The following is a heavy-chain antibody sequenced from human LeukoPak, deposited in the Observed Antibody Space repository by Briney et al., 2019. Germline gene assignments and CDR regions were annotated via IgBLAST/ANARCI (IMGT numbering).Heavy chain of an antibody. V-gene: IGHV4-34*01. Sequence: PSETLSLTCDVYGGSFSGYYWSWIRQPPGKGLEWIGEINHSGSTNYNPSLKSRVTISVDTSKNQFSLKLSSVTAADTAVYYCARDRDYYDSDAFDIWGQGTMVTVSS. CDR2: INHSGST. D-gene: IGHD3-22*01. J-gene: IGHJ3*02. CDR3: ARDRDYYDSDAFDI. CDR1: GGSFSGYY.